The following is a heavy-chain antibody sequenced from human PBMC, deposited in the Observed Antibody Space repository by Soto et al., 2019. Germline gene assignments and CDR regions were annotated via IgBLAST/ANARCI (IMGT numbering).Heavy chain of an antibody. CDR1: GFTFSSYG. D-gene: IGHD6-25*01. CDR3: AKLSSGEPSDYFGINQPFDY. J-gene: IGHJ4*02. V-gene: IGHV3-30*18. CDR2: ISYDGSNK. Sequence: PGGSLRLSSAAAGFTFSSYGMRWVRQAPGKGLEWVAVISYDGSNKYYADSVKGRFTISRDNSKNTLYLQMNSLRAEDTAVYYCAKLSSGEPSDYFGINQPFDYWGQGTLVTVSS.